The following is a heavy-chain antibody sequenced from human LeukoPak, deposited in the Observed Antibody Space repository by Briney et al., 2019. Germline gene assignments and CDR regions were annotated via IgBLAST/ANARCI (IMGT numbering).Heavy chain of an antibody. CDR3: ARARRCGLYNDYGACFDY. D-gene: IGHD4-17*01. CDR2: IYTAGST. CDR1: GLTVSSNH. J-gene: IGHJ4*02. Sequence: GGSLRLSCAVSGLTVSSNHMIWVRQAPGKGLEWVSIIYTAGSTFYPDSVKGRFTISRDNSRNTLCLQMNSLRAEDTAVYYCARARRCGLYNDYGACFDYWGQGTLVTVSS. V-gene: IGHV3-53*01.